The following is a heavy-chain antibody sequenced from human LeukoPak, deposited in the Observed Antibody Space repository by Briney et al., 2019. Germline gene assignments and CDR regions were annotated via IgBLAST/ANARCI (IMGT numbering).Heavy chain of an antibody. CDR2: IRYDGSNK. J-gene: IGHJ6*03. V-gene: IGHV3-30*02. Sequence: GSLRLSCAASGFTFSSYGMHWVRQAPGKGLEGVAFIRYDGSNKYYADSVKGRFTTSRDNSKNTLYLQMNSLRAEDTAVYYCAKDRAVLRFLEWPTTHYYYYYMDVWGKGTTVTVSS. CDR3: AKDRAVLRFLEWPTTHYYYYYMDV. CDR1: GFTFSSYG. D-gene: IGHD3-3*01.